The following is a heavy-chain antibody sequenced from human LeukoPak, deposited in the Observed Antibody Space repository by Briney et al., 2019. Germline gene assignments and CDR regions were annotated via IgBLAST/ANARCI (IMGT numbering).Heavy chain of an antibody. J-gene: IGHJ6*02. CDR3: ARDYDFWSGYSNGMDV. Sequence: SETLSLTCTGSGGSISSYYWSWIRQPPGKGLEWIGYIYYSGSTNYNPSLKSRVTISVDTSKNQFSLKLSSVTAADTAVYYCARDYDFWSGYSNGMDVWGQGTTVTVSS. D-gene: IGHD3-3*01. V-gene: IGHV4-59*01. CDR2: IYYSGST. CDR1: GGSISSYY.